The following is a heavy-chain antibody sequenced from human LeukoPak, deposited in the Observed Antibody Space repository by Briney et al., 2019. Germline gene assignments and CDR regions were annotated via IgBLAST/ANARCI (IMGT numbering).Heavy chain of an antibody. D-gene: IGHD4-17*01. CDR2: IYSGGST. J-gene: IGHJ4*02. CDR1: GFTVSSNY. Sequence: GSLRLSCAASGFTVSSNYMSWVRPAPGKGLEWVSVIYSGGSTYYADSVKGRFTISRDNSKNTLYLQMNSLRAEDTAVYYCARVPPGDYRGYWGQGTLVTVSS. V-gene: IGHV3-66*02. CDR3: ARVPPGDYRGY.